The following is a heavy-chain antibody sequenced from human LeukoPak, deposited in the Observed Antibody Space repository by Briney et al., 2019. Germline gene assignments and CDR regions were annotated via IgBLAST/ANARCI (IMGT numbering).Heavy chain of an antibody. Sequence: PGGSLRLSCAASGFTFSSYDMHWVRQATGKGLEWVSAIGTAGDTYYPGSVKGRSTISRENAKNSLYLQMNSLRAGDTAVYYCARGRYSSGWPTYYFDYWGQGTLVTVSS. CDR2: IGTAGDT. J-gene: IGHJ4*02. D-gene: IGHD6-19*01. CDR3: ARGRYSSGWPTYYFDY. CDR1: GFTFSSYD. V-gene: IGHV3-13*01.